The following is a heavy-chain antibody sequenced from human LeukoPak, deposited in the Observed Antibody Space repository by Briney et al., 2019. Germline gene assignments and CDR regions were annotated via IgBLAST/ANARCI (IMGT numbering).Heavy chain of an antibody. V-gene: IGHV3-53*01. Sequence: GGSLRLSCAASGFTVSSNYMSWVRRAPGKGLEWVSVTYSGGSTYCADSVKGRFTISRDNSKNTLYLQMNSLRAVDTAVYYCAISSGWYLGNFDYWGQGTLVTVSS. J-gene: IGHJ4*02. D-gene: IGHD6-19*01. CDR3: AISSGWYLGNFDY. CDR2: TYSGGST. CDR1: GFTVSSNY.